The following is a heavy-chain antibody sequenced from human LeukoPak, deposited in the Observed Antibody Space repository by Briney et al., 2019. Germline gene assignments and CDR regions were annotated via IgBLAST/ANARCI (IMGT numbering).Heavy chain of an antibody. Sequence: PSETLSLTCAVYGGSFSGYYWSWIRQPPGKGLEWIGEINHSGSTNYNPSLKSRVSISVDTSKKQFSLKLSSVTAADTAVYYCARGRDVLLWFGATYYYYGMDVWGQGTTVTVSS. D-gene: IGHD3-10*01. CDR3: ARGRDVLLWFGATYYYYGMDV. V-gene: IGHV4-34*01. CDR1: GGSFSGYY. J-gene: IGHJ6*02. CDR2: INHSGST.